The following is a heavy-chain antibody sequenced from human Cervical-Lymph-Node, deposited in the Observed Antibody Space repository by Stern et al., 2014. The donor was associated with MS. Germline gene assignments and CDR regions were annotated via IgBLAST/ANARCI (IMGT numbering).Heavy chain of an antibody. CDR3: ATDHVYGGYDL. J-gene: IGHJ5*02. CDR2: FDPEHGQA. D-gene: IGHD5-12*01. Sequence: QVQLMQSGAEVKKPGASVKVSCKVSGYTLTEMSMHWVRQAPGKGLEWVGGFDPEHGQAIYAQKFQGRVTTTEDTSTDTAYMHLSSLRSEDTAVYYCATDHVYGGYDLWGQGTLVTVSS. CDR1: GYTLTEMS. V-gene: IGHV1-24*01.